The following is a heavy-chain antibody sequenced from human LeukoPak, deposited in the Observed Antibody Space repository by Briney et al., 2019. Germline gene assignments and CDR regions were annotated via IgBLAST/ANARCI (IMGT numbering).Heavy chain of an antibody. Sequence: GESLKISCKGSGYSFTTYWIAWVRQMPGKGLEWMGIIHPGDSDTRYSPSFQGQVTISADKSTSTAYLQWSSLKASDTAIHYCARRPPNYYDSSGYSVFDYWGQGILVTVSS. CDR1: GYSFTTYW. V-gene: IGHV5-51*01. J-gene: IGHJ4*02. D-gene: IGHD3-22*01. CDR2: IHPGDSDT. CDR3: ARRPPNYYDSSGYSVFDY.